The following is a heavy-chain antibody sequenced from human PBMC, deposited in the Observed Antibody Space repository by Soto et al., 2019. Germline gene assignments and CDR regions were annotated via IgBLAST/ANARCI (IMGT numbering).Heavy chain of an antibody. CDR3: ARDASLRLGIGAFDI. J-gene: IGHJ3*02. CDR1: GFTFRSFT. Sequence: PGGSLRLSCAASGFTFRSFTMNWVRQAPGKGLEWVSTISSNSSYIYYADSVKGRFTISRDNAKNSLYLQMNSLRAEDTAVYYCARDASLRLGIGAFDIWGQGTMVTVSS. V-gene: IGHV3-21*01. D-gene: IGHD3-16*01. CDR2: ISSNSSYI.